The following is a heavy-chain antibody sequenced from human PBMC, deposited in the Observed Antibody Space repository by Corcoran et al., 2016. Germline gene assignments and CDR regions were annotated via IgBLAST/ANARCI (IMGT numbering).Heavy chain of an antibody. J-gene: IGHJ5*02. CDR2: INHSGST. D-gene: IGHD3-10*01. V-gene: IGHV4-34*01. CDR3: AGGPELQFSGNWFDP. Sequence: QVQLQQWGAGLLKPSETLSLTCAVYGGSFSGYYWSWIRQPPGKGLEWIGEINHSGSTNYNPSLKSRVTISVDTSKNQFSLKLSSVTAADTAVYYCAGGPELQFSGNWFDPWGQGTLVTVSS. CDR1: GGSFSGYY.